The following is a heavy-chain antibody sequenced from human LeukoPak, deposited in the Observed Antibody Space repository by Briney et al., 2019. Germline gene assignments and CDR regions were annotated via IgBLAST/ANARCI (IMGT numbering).Heavy chain of an antibody. Sequence: SVKVSCKASGYTFTSYYMHWVRQAPGQGLEWMGGIIPIFGTANYAQKFQGRVTITADESTSTAYMELSSLRSEDTAVYYCARDTGGDQPYYFDFWGQGTLVTVSS. CDR2: IIPIFGTA. CDR1: GYTFTSYY. CDR3: ARDTGGDQPYYFDF. V-gene: IGHV1-69*13. D-gene: IGHD3-16*01. J-gene: IGHJ4*02.